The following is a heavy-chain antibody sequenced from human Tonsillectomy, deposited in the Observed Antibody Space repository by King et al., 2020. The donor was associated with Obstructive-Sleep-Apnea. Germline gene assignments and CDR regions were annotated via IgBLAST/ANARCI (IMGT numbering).Heavy chain of an antibody. J-gene: IGHJ3*02. Sequence: VQLVESGGGLVQPGGSLRLSCEASGFSFSSYWMHWVRQAPGKGLVWVSRIHTDGSRTVYADSVEGRFTISRDNAKNTVFLQMDSLRAEDTAVYYCARGHRVGYRQDIWGQGTMVTVSS. CDR3: ARGHRVGYRQDI. V-gene: IGHV3-74*01. CDR1: GFSFSSYW. CDR2: IHTDGSRT. D-gene: IGHD2-15*01.